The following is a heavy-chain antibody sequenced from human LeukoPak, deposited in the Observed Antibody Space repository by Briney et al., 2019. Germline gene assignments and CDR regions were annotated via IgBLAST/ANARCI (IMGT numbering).Heavy chain of an antibody. V-gene: IGHV3-15*01. CDR2: IKSKADRETT. CDR3: TTEAPWYSSGRGWSDY. Sequence: EPGGSLRLSCAASGFTFSDAWMSSVRQAPGKGLEWIGHIKSKADRETTDYAAPVKGRFTISRDDSKNTLYLQMNSLKTEDTAVYYCTTEAPWYSSGRGWSDYWGQGTLVTVSS. J-gene: IGHJ4*02. D-gene: IGHD6-19*01. CDR1: GFTFSDAW.